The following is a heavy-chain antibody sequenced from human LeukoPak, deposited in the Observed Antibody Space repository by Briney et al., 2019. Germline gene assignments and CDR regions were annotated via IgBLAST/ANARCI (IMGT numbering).Heavy chain of an antibody. Sequence: SETLSPTCTVSGGSISSSSYYWGWIRQPPGKGLEWIGTVYYSGSTYYNPSLESRVTISVDTSKNQFSLKLSSVTAADTAVYYCARNHLNYEVTRYYNYGMDVWGQGTTVTVSS. CDR3: ARNHLNYEVTRYYNYGMDV. CDR2: VYYSGST. J-gene: IGHJ6*02. V-gene: IGHV4-39*01. CDR1: GGSISSSSYY. D-gene: IGHD1-14*01.